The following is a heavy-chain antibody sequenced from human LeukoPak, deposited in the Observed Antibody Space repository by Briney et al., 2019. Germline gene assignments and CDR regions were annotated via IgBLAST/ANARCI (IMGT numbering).Heavy chain of an antibody. Sequence: PGGSLRLSCAASGFTFSSYAMSWVRQAPGKGLEWVSSISGSGGSTYYADSVEGRFTISRDNSKNTLYLQMNSLRAEDTAVYYCAKTSDRFGVVKLYDAFDIWGQGTMVTVSS. J-gene: IGHJ3*02. CDR2: ISGSGGST. CDR1: GFTFSSYA. CDR3: AKTSDRFGVVKLYDAFDI. D-gene: IGHD3-3*01. V-gene: IGHV3-23*01.